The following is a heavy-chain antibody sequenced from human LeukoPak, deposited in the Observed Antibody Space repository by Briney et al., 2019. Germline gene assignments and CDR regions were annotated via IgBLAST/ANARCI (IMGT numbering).Heavy chain of an antibody. J-gene: IGHJ4*02. CDR3: ARHDLNYYDSSGYYFSSFDY. CDR1: GGSISSYY. V-gene: IGHV4-59*08. Sequence: SETLSLTCTVSGGSISSYYWSWIRQPPGKGLEWIGYIYYSGSTNYNPSLKSRVTISVDTSKNQFSLKLSSVTAADTAVYYCARHDLNYYDSSGYYFSSFDYWGQGTLVTVSS. CDR2: IYYSGST. D-gene: IGHD3-22*01.